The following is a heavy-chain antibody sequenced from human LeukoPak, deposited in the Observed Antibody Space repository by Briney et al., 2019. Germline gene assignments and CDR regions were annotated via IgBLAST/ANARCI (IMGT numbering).Heavy chain of an antibody. CDR2: IYYSGST. D-gene: IGHD3-22*01. V-gene: IGHV4-39*01. CDR1: GGSISSSSYY. CDR3: ASHYSSGYYLTLYYFDY. J-gene: IGHJ4*02. Sequence: SETLSLTCTVSGGSISSSSYYWGWIRQLPGKGLEWIGGIYYSGSTYYNPSLKSRVTISVDTSKNQFSLKLSSVTAADTAVYYCASHYSSGYYLTLYYFDYWGQGTLVTVSS.